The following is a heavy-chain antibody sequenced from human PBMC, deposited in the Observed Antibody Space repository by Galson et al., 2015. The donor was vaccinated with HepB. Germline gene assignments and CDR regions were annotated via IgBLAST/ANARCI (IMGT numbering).Heavy chain of an antibody. CDR3: ARDPGIVLMVYAPEYYFDY. J-gene: IGHJ4*02. CDR1: GFTFSSYS. Sequence: SLRLSCAASGFTFSSYSMNWVHQAPGKGLEWVSSISSSSSYIYYADSVKGRFTISRDNAKNSLYLQMNSLRAEDTAVYYCARDPGIVLMVYAPEYYFDYWGQGTLVTVSS. V-gene: IGHV3-21*01. CDR2: ISSSSSYI. D-gene: IGHD2-8*01.